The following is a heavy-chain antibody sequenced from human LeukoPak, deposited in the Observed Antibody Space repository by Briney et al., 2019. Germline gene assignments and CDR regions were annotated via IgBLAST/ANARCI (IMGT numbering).Heavy chain of an antibody. CDR3: ARGSYSYGPPGFYYYMDV. CDR1: GGTFSSYA. Sequence: SVKVSCKASGGTFSSYAISWVRQAPGQGLEWMGGIIPIFGTANYAQKFQGRVTITADKSTSTAYMELSSLRSEDTAVYYCARGSYSYGPPGFYYYMDVWGKGTTVTISS. D-gene: IGHD5-18*01. J-gene: IGHJ6*03. CDR2: IIPIFGTA. V-gene: IGHV1-69*06.